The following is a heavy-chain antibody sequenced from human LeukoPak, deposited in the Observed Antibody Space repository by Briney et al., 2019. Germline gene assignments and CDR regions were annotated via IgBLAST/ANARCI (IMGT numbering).Heavy chain of an antibody. J-gene: IGHJ4*02. CDR2: TQNDGSST. CDR1: GFTFSSYW. D-gene: IGHD2-8*01. CDR3: VCYGIAPPY. Sequence: GVSLRLSCEASGFTFSSYWMHWVRHAPAKGPEWVSRTQNDGSSTVYADSVKGRFTISRDNAKNTLYLQMNTLRVEDTAVYYCVCYGIAPPYWGQGTLVTVSS. V-gene: IGHV3-74*01.